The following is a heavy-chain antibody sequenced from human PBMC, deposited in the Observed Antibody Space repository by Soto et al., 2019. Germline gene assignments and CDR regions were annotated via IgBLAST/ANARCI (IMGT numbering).Heavy chain of an antibody. CDR1: GFTFSSYG. V-gene: IGHV3-33*01. D-gene: IGHD2-15*01. CDR3: ARQHIVVVVAATPLDY. J-gene: IGHJ4*02. CDR2: IWYDGSNK. Sequence: QVQLVESGGGVVQPGRSLRLSCAASGFTFSSYGMHWVRQAPGKGLEWVAVIWYDGSNKYYADSVKGRFTISRDNSKNTLYLQMNRLRAVDTAVYYCARQHIVVVVAATPLDYWGQGTLVTVSS.